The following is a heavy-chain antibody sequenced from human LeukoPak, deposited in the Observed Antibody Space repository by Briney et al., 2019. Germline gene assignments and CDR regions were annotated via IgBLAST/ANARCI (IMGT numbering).Heavy chain of an antibody. CDR3: ARDYYDSSGYYLDY. CDR2: ISYDGSNK. J-gene: IGHJ4*02. Sequence: GGSLRLSCAASGFTFSSYAMHWVRQAPGKGLEWVAVISYDGSNKYYADSVKGRFTISRDNSKNTLYLQMNSLRAEDTAVYYCARDYYDSSGYYLDYWGQGTLVTVSS. CDR1: GFTFSSYA. V-gene: IGHV3-30-3*01. D-gene: IGHD3-22*01.